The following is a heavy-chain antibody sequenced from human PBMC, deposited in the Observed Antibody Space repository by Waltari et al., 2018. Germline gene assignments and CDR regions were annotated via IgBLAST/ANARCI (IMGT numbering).Heavy chain of an antibody. Sequence: QVQLVESGGGVVQPGRSLRLSCAASGFTFSSYAMHWVRQAPGKGLEWVAVISYDGSNKYYADSGKGRFTSSRDNSKNTLYLQMNSLRAEDTAVYYCARAKTLTTMEFDPWGQGTLVTVSS. CDR2: ISYDGSNK. CDR3: ARAKTLTTMEFDP. V-gene: IGHV3-30-3*01. J-gene: IGHJ5*02. CDR1: GFTFSSYA. D-gene: IGHD4-4*01.